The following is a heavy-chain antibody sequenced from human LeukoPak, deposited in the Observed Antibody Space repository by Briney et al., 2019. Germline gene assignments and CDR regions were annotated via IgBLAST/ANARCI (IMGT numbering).Heavy chain of an antibody. CDR3: ARAEIATRPSDY. V-gene: IGHV1-18*01. CDR1: GFSFVDYG. J-gene: IGHJ4*02. D-gene: IGHD5-24*01. CDR2: INPYNGNT. Sequence: ASVKVSCKTSGFSFVDYGVNWLRQAPGQGLEWMGWINPYNGNTKYAQKLQGRATVTTDTSTNTTYLEVRSLRSDDTAVYYCARAEIATRPSDYWGQGTLVTVSS.